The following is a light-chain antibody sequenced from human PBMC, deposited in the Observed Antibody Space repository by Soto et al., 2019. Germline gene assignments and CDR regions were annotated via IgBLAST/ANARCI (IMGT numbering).Light chain of an antibody. CDR1: QTIGAY. Sequence: DIQMTQSPTSLSASVGDSVTISCRASQTIGAYLNWYQQQPGKAPKLLFYSASNLQTGVPSRFSGSGFGTDYTLTISSLQPADFATYYCQQTFKTPHTFGQGTKVDI. CDR3: QQTFKTPHT. CDR2: SAS. V-gene: IGKV1-39*01. J-gene: IGKJ2*01.